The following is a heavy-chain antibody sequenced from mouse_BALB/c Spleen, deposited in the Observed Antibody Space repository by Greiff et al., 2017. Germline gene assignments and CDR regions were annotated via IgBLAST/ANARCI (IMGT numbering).Heavy chain of an antibody. CDR3: ARYWDGYAMDY. CDR1: GYTFTSYW. D-gene: IGHD4-1*01. V-gene: IGHV1-87*01. Sequence: VQLQQSGAELARPGASVKLSCKASGYTFTSYWMQWVKQRPGQGLEWIGAIYPGDGDTRYTQKFKGKATLTAGKSSSTAYMQLSSLASEDSAVYYCARYWDGYAMDYWGQGTSVTVSS. J-gene: IGHJ4*01. CDR2: IYPGDGDT.